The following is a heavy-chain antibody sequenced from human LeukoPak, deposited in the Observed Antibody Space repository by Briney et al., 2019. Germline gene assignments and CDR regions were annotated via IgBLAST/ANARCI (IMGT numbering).Heavy chain of an antibody. D-gene: IGHD3-22*01. CDR3: ARWDDRGKYFDY. CDR1: GGSISSYY. V-gene: IGHV4-59*01. J-gene: IGHJ4*02. Sequence: SETLSLTCTVSGGSISSYYWSWIRQPPGKGLEWIGYIYYSGSTNYNPSLKSRVTISVDTSKNQFSLKLSSVTAADTAVYYCARWDDRGKYFDYWGQGTLATVSS. CDR2: IYYSGST.